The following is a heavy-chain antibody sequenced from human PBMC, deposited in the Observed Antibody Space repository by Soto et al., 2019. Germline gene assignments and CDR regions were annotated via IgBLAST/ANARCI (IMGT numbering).Heavy chain of an antibody. Sequence: QVQLVQSGAEVKKPGASVKVSCKASGYTFTSYDINWVRQATGQGLEWMGWMNPNSGNTGYAQKFQGRFTMTRNTSISTAYMELSRMRSEDTAVYYCARTQCSSTSCRNYYYYYGMDVWGQETTVTVSS. D-gene: IGHD2-2*01. CDR3: ARTQCSSTSCRNYYYYYGMDV. CDR2: MNPNSGNT. V-gene: IGHV1-8*01. J-gene: IGHJ6*02. CDR1: GYTFTSYD.